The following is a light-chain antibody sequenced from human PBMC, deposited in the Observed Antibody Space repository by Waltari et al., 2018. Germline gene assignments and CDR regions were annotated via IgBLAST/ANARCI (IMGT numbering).Light chain of an antibody. Sequence: SFVLTQPPSVSVAPGKTARLTCAGNNLGTKRDNCHQQKPGQAPVLVIYDDGDRPSGIPERFSGSNSGNTATLTISRAEAGDEADYYCQVWETSSEHRVFGGGTKLTVL. J-gene: IGLJ3*02. V-gene: IGLV3-21*01. CDR3: QVWETSSEHRV. CDR2: DDG. CDR1: NLGTKR.